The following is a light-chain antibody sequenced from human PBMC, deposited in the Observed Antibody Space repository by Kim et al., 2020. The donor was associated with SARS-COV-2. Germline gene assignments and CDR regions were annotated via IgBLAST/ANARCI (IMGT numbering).Light chain of an antibody. CDR3: LTWDSHTAI. CDR1: KLGNKY. CDR2: QDN. Sequence: SYELTQPPSVSVSPGQTASISCSGNKLGNKYACWYQQKPGQSPVLVIYQDNRRGSGIPERFSGSNSGNTATLTISGTQTMDEADYYCLTWDSHTAIFGGGTKLTVL. J-gene: IGLJ2*01. V-gene: IGLV3-1*01.